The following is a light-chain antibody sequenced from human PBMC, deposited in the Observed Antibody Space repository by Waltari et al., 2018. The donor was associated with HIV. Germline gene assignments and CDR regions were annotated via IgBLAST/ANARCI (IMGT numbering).Light chain of an antibody. CDR3: AAWDDSLNAHVL. J-gene: IGLJ2*01. Sequence: QSVLTQPPSASGTPGQRVTISCSGRNSNIGSNTVNWYQQLPGTAPKLLIYNNNQPPSGVSDRVSGSKSCTSASLAISGLQSEDEADYYCAAWDDSLNAHVLFGGGTKLTVL. V-gene: IGLV1-44*01. CDR2: NNN. CDR1: NSNIGSNT.